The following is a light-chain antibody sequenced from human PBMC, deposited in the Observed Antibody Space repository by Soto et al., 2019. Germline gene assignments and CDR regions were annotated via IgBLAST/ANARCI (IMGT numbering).Light chain of an antibody. CDR1: TSNIAGNT. CDR3: ATWDDSLNAAV. Sequence: QSFLTQPPSLSGTPGQRVTISCSGSTSNIAGNTVHWYQHLPETAPKLLIYIDDQRPSGVPDRFSGSKSGTSASLAISGLQSEDEADYYCATWDDSLNAAVFGGGTQLTVL. CDR2: IDD. V-gene: IGLV1-44*01. J-gene: IGLJ7*01.